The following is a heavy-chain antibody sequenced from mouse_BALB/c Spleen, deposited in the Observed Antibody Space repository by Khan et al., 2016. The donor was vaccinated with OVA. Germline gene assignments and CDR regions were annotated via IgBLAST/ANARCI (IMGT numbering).Heavy chain of an antibody. D-gene: IGHD1-1*01. J-gene: IGHJ1*01. CDR1: GYSFTSDYV. CDR2: ISYSGST. Sequence: EVKLLEAGPGLVKPSQSLSLTCTVSGYSFTSDYVWYLIRQFPGNLLGWMCFISYSGSTSYNPSLKSRISITRDTSQNPFFLQLNSVTSEDTAIYYSSRSEYYGSTDDWSFDDWGAGTTVTVSS. CDR3: SRSEYYGSTDDWSFDD. V-gene: IGHV3-2*02.